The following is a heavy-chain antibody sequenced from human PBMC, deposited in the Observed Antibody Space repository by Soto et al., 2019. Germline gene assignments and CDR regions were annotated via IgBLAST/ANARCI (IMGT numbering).Heavy chain of an antibody. D-gene: IGHD6-13*01. CDR2: ISGSGGST. CDR3: GKSLWQQLSSNHAGWYGMDV. Sequence: GGSLRLSCAASGFTFSSYAMTWVRQAPGKGLEWVSAISGSGGSTYYADSVKGRFTISRDNSKNTLYLQMNSLRAEDTAVYYCGKSLWQQLSSNHAGWYGMDVWGQGTTVTVSS. CDR1: GFTFSSYA. V-gene: IGHV3-23*01. J-gene: IGHJ6*02.